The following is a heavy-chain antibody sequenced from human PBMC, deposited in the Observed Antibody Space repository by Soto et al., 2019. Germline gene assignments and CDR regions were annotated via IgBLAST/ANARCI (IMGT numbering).Heavy chain of an antibody. CDR2: IYYSGST. Sequence: QGQLQESGPGLVKPWKTLSLTCTVSGGSISNYYWSWSRQPPGKGLEWIGYIYYSGSTRYNPSLKSRVTISVDTSKNQFSLKLSSVTAADTAVYYCARHGPIAAAGTVFDYWGQGTLVTVSS. J-gene: IGHJ4*02. CDR3: ARHGPIAAAGTVFDY. D-gene: IGHD6-13*01. CDR1: GGSISNYY. V-gene: IGHV4-59*08.